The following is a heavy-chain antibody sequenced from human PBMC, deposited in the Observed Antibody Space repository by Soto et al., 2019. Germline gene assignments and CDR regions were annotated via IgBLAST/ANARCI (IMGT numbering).Heavy chain of an antibody. J-gene: IGHJ4*02. CDR2: INSDGSST. D-gene: IGHD6-13*01. Sequence: PGGSLRLSCAASGFTFSSYWMHWVRQAPGKGLVWVSRINSDGSSTSYADSVKGRFTISRDNAKNTLYLQMNSLRAEDTAVYYCASPDIAAAGTIDYWGQGTLVTVSS. V-gene: IGHV3-74*01. CDR3: ASPDIAAAGTIDY. CDR1: GFTFSSYW.